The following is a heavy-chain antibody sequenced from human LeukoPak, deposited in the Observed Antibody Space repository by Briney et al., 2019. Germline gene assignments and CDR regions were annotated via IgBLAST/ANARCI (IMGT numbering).Heavy chain of an antibody. V-gene: IGHV1-69*13. D-gene: IGHD6-13*01. CDR3: ASYRSSSWYYFDY. J-gene: IGHJ4*02. CDR2: IIPIFGTA. Sequence: GASVKVTCKASGGTFSSYAISWVRQAPGQGLEWMGGIIPIFGTANYAQKFQGRVTITADESTSTAYMELSSLRSEDTAVYYCASYRSSSWYYFDYWGQGTLVTVSS. CDR1: GGTFSSYA.